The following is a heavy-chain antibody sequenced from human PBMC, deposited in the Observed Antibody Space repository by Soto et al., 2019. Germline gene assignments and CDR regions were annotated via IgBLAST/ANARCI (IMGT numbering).Heavy chain of an antibody. J-gene: IGHJ4*02. D-gene: IGHD6-19*01. Sequence: GASVKVSCKASGDTLSHYGVSWVRQVPGKGLEWMGGTTAILGTRDYAQKFQGRMTITSDGSTTTSSMELNSLTSDDTAVYYCAAGDSSATGDHWGQGTLVTVSS. V-gene: IGHV1-69*13. CDR1: GDTLSHYG. CDR2: TTAILGTR. CDR3: AAGDSSATGDH.